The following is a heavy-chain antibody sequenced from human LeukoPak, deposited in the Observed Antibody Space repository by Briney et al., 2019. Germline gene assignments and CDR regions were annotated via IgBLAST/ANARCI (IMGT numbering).Heavy chain of an antibody. CDR1: GGSISSGGYY. V-gene: IGHV4-31*03. CDR2: IYYSGST. D-gene: IGHD6-6*01. Sequence: IPSETLSLTCTVSGGSISSGGYYWSWLRQHPGKGLEWIGYIYYSGSTYYNPSLKSRVTISVDTSKNQFSLKLSSVTAADTAVYYCARDRYSSLSSYYMDVWGKGTTVTVSS. CDR3: ARDRYSSLSSYYMDV. J-gene: IGHJ6*03.